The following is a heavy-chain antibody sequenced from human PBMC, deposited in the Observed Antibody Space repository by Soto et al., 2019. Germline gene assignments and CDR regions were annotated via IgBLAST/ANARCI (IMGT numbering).Heavy chain of an antibody. CDR1: GYTFTSYD. CDR2: MNPNSGNT. J-gene: IGHJ6*02. V-gene: IGHV1-8*01. CDR3: ARGPLDHPKNYYYYGMDV. Sequence: QVQLVQSGAEVKKPGASVKVSCKASGYTFTSYDINWVRQATGQGLEWMEWMNPNSGNTGYAQKFQGRVTMNRNTSISTAYMELSSLRSEDTAVYYCARGPLDHPKNYYYYGMDVWGQGTTVTVSS.